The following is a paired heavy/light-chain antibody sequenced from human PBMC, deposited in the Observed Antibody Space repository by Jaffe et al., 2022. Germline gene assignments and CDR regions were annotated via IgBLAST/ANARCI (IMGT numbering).Light chain of an antibody. CDR2: EVS. CDR1: SSDVGGYNY. J-gene: IGLJ1*01. V-gene: IGLV2-8*01. Sequence: QSALTQPPSASGSPGQSVTISCTGTSSDVGGYNYVSWYQQHPGKAPKLMIYEVSKRPSGVPDRFSGSKSGNTASLTVSGLQAEDEADYYCSSYAGSNNLRVFGTGTKVTVL. CDR3: SSYAGSNNLRV.
Heavy chain of an antibody. Sequence: EVQLLESGGGLVQPGGSLRLSCAASGFTFSSYAMSWVRQAPGKGLEWVSAISGSGGSTYYADSVKGRFTISRDNSKNTLYLQMNSLRAEDTAVYYCAKDLKGPVEVLRFFSVGHRGDYYMDVWGKGTTVTVSS. J-gene: IGHJ6*03. CDR1: GFTFSSYA. CDR3: AKDLKGPVEVLRFFSVGHRGDYYMDV. V-gene: IGHV3-23*01. CDR2: ISGSGGST. D-gene: IGHD3-3*01.